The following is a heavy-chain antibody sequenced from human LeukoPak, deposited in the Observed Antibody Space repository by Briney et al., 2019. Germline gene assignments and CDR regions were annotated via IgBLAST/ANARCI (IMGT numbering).Heavy chain of an antibody. V-gene: IGHV3-23*01. J-gene: IGHJ4*02. CDR2: ISGSSGST. CDR3: ARDLGDILTGYSARPDY. D-gene: IGHD3-9*01. Sequence: GGSLRLSCAVSGFTFSNYVMSWVRQAPGKGLEWVSSISGSSGSTYYTDSVKGRFTISRDNSKNTLYLQMNSLRAEDTAVYYCARDLGDILTGYSARPDYWGQGTLVTVSS. CDR1: GFTFSNYV.